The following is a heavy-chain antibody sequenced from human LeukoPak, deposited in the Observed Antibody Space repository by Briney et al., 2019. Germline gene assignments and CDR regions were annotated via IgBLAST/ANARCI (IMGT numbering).Heavy chain of an antibody. D-gene: IGHD2-2*01. CDR1: GVSISSYY. Sequence: SETLSLTCTVSGVSISSYYWSWIRQPAGKGLEWIGRIYTSGSTNYNPSLKSRVTISVDKSKNQFSLKLSSVTAADTAVYYCARDPVKGHCSSTSCYGNYYMDVWGKGTTVTVSS. CDR3: ARDPVKGHCSSTSCYGNYYMDV. J-gene: IGHJ6*03. CDR2: IYTSGST. V-gene: IGHV4-4*07.